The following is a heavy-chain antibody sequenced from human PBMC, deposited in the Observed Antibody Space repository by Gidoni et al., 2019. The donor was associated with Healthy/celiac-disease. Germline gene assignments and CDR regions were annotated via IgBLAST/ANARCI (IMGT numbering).Heavy chain of an antibody. D-gene: IGHD2-15*01. V-gene: IGHV3-23*01. J-gene: IGHJ5*02. CDR1: GLTFSSYA. CDR2: ISGSGGST. CDR3: AKGPTLYCSGGSCYYPS. Sequence: EVQLLESGGGLVQPGGSLRLSCAASGLTFSSYAMSWVRQAPGKGLGWVSAISGSGGSTYYADSVKGRFTISRDNSKNTLYLQMNSLRAEDTAVYYCAKGPTLYCSGGSCYYPSWGQGTLVTVSS.